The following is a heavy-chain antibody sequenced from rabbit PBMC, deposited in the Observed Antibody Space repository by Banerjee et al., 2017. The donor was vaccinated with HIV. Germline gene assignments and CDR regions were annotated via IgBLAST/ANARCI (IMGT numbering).Heavy chain of an antibody. CDR1: GLDFSSSYW. J-gene: IGHJ4*01. CDR2: IDVSSSGST. CDR3: ARAPNYGGTSRQFNL. Sequence: QEQLEESGGDLVKPEGSLTLTCTASGLDFSSSYWICWVRQAPGKGLEWIACIDVSSSGSTYYASWAKGRFTVSKTSSTTVTLQMTSLTAADTATYFCARAPNYGGTSRQFNLWGPGTLVTVS. D-gene: IGHD4-2*01. V-gene: IGHV1S45*01.